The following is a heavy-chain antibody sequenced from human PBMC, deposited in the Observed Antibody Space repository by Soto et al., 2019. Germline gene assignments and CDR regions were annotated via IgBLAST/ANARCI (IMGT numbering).Heavy chain of an antibody. D-gene: IGHD3-16*01. CDR3: ARGLGGRMDD. J-gene: IGHJ6*02. CDR2: IIPILGET. CDR1: GTIFSSYT. V-gene: IGHV1-69*08. Sequence: QVQLVQSGAEVKKPGSSVRVSCKASGTIFSSYTISWVRQAPGQGLEWMGRIIPILGETNSAQKFQGRVTLTADKSTNTAYMELNSLRLEDTAVYYCARGLGGRMDDWGQGTTVIVSS.